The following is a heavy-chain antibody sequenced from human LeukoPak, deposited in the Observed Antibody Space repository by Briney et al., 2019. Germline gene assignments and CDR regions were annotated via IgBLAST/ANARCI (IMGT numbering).Heavy chain of an antibody. CDR1: GYTFTSYG. D-gene: IGHD3-10*01. CDR2: ISAYNGNT. CDR3: ARGAYYYGSGSYHYYYYMDV. J-gene: IGHJ6*03. V-gene: IGHV1-18*01. Sequence: GASVKVSCKASGYTFTSYGISWVRQAPGQGLEWMGWISAYNGNTNYAQKFQGRVTMTTDTSTSTAYMELRSLRSDDTAVYYCARGAYYYGSGSYHYYYYMDVWGKGTTVTISS.